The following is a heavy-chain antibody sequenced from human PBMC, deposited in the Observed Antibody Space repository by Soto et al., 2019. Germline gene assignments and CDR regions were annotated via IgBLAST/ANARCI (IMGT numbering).Heavy chain of an antibody. J-gene: IGHJ6*02. Sequence: GESLKISCKGSGYSFTSNWINWVRQMLGKGLEWMGRIDPSDSQSNYNPSFQGHVTISADKSTSSAYLQWNSLKASDTAMYYCAGRCRGGNCFSSYVMDVWGQGTRVTFSS. D-gene: IGHD2-15*01. CDR3: AGRCRGGNCFSSYVMDV. V-gene: IGHV5-10-1*01. CDR1: GYSFTSNW. CDR2: IDPSDSQS.